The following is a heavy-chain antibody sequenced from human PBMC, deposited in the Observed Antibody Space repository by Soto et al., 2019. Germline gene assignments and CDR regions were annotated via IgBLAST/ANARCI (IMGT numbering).Heavy chain of an antibody. CDR1: GFTYSSYA. J-gene: IGHJ3*02. CDR2: ISGSGGST. D-gene: IGHD3-3*01. V-gene: IGHV3-23*01. Sequence: GGSLRLSCAASGFTYSSYAMSWVRQAPGKGLEWVSAISGSGGSTYYADSVKGRFTISRDNSKNTLYLQMNSLRAEDTAVYYCAKDITIFGVVPPAFDIWGQGTMVTVSS. CDR3: AKDITIFGVVPPAFDI.